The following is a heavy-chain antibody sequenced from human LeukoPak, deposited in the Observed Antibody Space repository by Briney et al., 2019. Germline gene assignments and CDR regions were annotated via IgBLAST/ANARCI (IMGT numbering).Heavy chain of an antibody. J-gene: IGHJ6*03. Sequence: PSETLSLTCTFSGGSISTYYWSWIRQPAGKGLEWIGRIFSSGITNYNPSLKSRVTMSVGTSKNQFSLKLTSVTAADTAVYYCARDGYSSSMDVWGKGTTVTVSS. CDR2: IFSSGIT. D-gene: IGHD6-13*01. V-gene: IGHV4-4*07. CDR3: ARDGYSSSMDV. CDR1: GGSISTYY.